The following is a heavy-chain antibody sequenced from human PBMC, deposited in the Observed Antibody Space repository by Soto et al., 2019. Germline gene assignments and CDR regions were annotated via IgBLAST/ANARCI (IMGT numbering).Heavy chain of an antibody. CDR3: AASLVTSRTRVDY. CDR1: GGSIYTGGFY. Sequence: SETLSLTCTVSGGSIYTGGFYWSWIRQLPGKGLEWLGYIYYTGSTQYTPSLKSRLTISTDTSDNQFSLRLTSVTAADTAVYYCAASLVTSRTRVDYWGQGTLVTVSS. D-gene: IGHD1-26*01. V-gene: IGHV4-31*03. CDR2: IYYTGST. J-gene: IGHJ4*02.